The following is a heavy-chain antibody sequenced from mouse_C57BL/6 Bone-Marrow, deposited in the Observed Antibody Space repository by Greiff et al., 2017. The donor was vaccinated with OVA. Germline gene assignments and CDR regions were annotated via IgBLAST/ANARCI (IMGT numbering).Heavy chain of an antibody. J-gene: IGHJ3*01. CDR2: IDPENGDT. CDR3: TTPFAY. CDR1: GFNIKDDY. Sequence: VQLKESGAELVRPGASVKLSCTASGFNIKDDYKHWVKQRPEQGLEWIGWIDPENGDTEYASKFQGKATITADTSSNTAYLQLSSLTSEDTAVYYCTTPFAYWGQGTLVTVSA. V-gene: IGHV14-4*01.